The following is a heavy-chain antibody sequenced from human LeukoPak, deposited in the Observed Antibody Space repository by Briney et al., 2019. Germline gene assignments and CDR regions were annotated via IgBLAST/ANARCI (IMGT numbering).Heavy chain of an antibody. J-gene: IGHJ4*02. CDR1: GFIFSSYG. D-gene: IGHD6-19*01. CDR2: IWYDGSIK. V-gene: IGHV3-33*01. CDR3: ASAAGPFDN. Sequence: SGGSLRLSCAASGFIFSSYGMHWVRQAPGKGLEWVAVIWYDGSIKYYADSVKGRFTISRDNSKNTLYLQMNSLRAEDTALHYCASAAGPFDNWGQGTLVTVSS.